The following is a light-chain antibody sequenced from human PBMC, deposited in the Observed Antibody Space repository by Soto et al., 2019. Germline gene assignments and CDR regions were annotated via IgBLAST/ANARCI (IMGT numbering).Light chain of an antibody. J-gene: IGKJ5*01. Sequence: EIVMTQSPATLSVSPGERATLSCRASQSVSSNLAWYQQKPGQAPRLLIYGASNRATGIPDRFSGSGSGTDFTLTISSLEPEDLGVYYCLHRMNWPLTFGQGTRLEIK. CDR3: LHRMNWPLT. CDR2: GAS. CDR1: QSVSSN. V-gene: IGKV3-11*01.